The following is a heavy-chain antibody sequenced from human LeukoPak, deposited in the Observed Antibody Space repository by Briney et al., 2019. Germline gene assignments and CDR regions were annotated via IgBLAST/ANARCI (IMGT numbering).Heavy chain of an antibody. J-gene: IGHJ5*02. CDR2: ISNGNT. CDR1: GFPFSNHA. V-gene: IGHV3-23*01. D-gene: IGHD2-21*02. CDR3: VREAGYCASVCLKSNWFDP. Sequence: GGSLRLSCAASGFPFSNHAMSWVRQPPGKGLEWVSAISNGNTYYADSVRGRFTISRDDSRNMVYLQMNSLRDEDTALYYCVREAGYCASVCLKSNWFDPWGQGTLVTVSS.